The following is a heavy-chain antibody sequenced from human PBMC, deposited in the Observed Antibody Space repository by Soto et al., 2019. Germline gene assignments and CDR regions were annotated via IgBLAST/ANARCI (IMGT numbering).Heavy chain of an antibody. CDR1: GFNFSSYV. Sequence: QVQLVESGGGVVQPGRSLRLSCAASGFNFSSYVMHWVRQAPGKGLEWVAVIWYDGGNKYYADSVKGRFNISRDNSKNTLYLQVNSLRAEDTAVYYCARDGQWLPRDGLRSSYYFDYWGQGTLVTVSS. V-gene: IGHV3-33*01. CDR2: IWYDGGNK. D-gene: IGHD6-19*01. J-gene: IGHJ4*02. CDR3: ARDGQWLPRDGLRSSYYFDY.